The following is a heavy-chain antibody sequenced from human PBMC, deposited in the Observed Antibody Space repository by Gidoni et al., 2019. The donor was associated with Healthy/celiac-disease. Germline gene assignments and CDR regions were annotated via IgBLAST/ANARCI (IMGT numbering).Heavy chain of an antibody. J-gene: IGHJ4*02. V-gene: IGHV4-59*01. CDR1: GGSISSYY. CDR2: IYDSGST. Sequence: QVQLQESGPGLVKPSETLSLTCTVSGGSISSYYWSWIRQPPGKGLEWIGYIYDSGSTNYNPSLKSRVTISVDTSKNQFSLKLSSVTAADTAVYYCASTSIVGATFDYWGQGTLVTVSS. CDR3: ASTSIVGATFDY. D-gene: IGHD1-26*01.